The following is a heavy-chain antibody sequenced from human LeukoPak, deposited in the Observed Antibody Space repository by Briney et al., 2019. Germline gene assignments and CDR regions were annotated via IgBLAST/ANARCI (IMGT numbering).Heavy chain of an antibody. J-gene: IGHJ4*02. CDR3: EKDGDGGSYYVLFDY. V-gene: IGHV3-23*01. D-gene: IGHD1-26*01. Sequence: PGGSLRLSCAASGFTFSSYAMSWVRQAPGKGLEWVSVISGSGGNTYYADSVKGRFTISRDNSKSTLFLQMNSLRDEDTAVYYCEKDGDGGSYYVLFDYWGQGALVTVSS. CDR2: ISGSGGNT. CDR1: GFTFSSYA.